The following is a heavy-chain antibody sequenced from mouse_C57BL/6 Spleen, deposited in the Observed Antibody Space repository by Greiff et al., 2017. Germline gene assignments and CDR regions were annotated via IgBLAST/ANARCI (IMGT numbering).Heavy chain of an antibody. CDR1: GYSITDYN. D-gene: IGHD2-2*01. V-gene: IGHV1-39*01. J-gene: IGHJ4*01. CDR3: ARSYGYDHYYAMDY. CDR2: INPNYGTT. Sequence: VQLQQSGPELVKPGASVKISCKASGYSITDYNMNWVKQSNGKSLEWIGVINPNYGTTSYNQKFKGKATLTVDQSSSTAYMQLNSLTSEDSAVYYCARSYGYDHYYAMDYWGQGTSVTVSS.